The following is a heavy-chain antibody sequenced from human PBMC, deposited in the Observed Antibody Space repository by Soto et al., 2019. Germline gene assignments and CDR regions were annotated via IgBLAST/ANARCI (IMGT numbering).Heavy chain of an antibody. CDR1: GYTFTDYW. V-gene: IGHV5-51*01. J-gene: IGHJ6*02. Sequence: PGESLKISCKASGYTFTDYWIGWVRQMPGKGLEWMGIIYPGDSDTRYSPSFQGQVTISADKSISTAYLQWSSLKASDTAMYYCATPPMASDYYYGMDVWGQGTTVTVSS. CDR3: ATPPMASDYYYGMDV. CDR2: IYPGDSDT. D-gene: IGHD2-8*01.